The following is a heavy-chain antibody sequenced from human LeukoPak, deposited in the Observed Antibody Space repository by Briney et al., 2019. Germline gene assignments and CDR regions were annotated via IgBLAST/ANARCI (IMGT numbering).Heavy chain of an antibody. CDR1: GGSISTYY. J-gene: IGHJ4*02. V-gene: IGHV4-59*01. CDR2: IYYSGST. Sequence: SETLSLTCTVSGGSISTYYWSWIRQPPGKGLEWIGYIYYSGSTNYNPSLKSRVTLSVDTFKNQFSLKLSSVTAADTAVYYCAREPMYSSSSFDYWGQGTLVTVSS. CDR3: AREPMYSSSSFDY. D-gene: IGHD6-6*01.